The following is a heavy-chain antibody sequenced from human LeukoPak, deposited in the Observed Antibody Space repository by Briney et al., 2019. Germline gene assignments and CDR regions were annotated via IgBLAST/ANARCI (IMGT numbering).Heavy chain of an antibody. J-gene: IGHJ4*02. Sequence: ASVKVSCKASGYTFTGYYMHWVRQAPGQGLEWMGWINPNSGGTNYAQKFQGRVTMTTDTSTSTAYMELRSLRSDDTAVYYCARARVEGGYGKIDYWGQGTLVTVSS. CDR2: INPNSGGT. CDR1: GYTFTGYY. CDR3: ARARVEGGYGKIDY. D-gene: IGHD5-12*01. V-gene: IGHV1-2*02.